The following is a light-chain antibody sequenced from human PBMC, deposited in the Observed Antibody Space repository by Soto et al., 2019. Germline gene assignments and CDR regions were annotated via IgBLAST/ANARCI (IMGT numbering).Light chain of an antibody. V-gene: IGKV3-20*01. Sequence: IVLTQSPGTLSSSPWERATLSCRASQSVSTNNLAWYQQRPGQAPRLLIYGASRRATGIPDRFSGSGSGTDFNLTISRLEPEDFAVYYCHQYNNWPRTFGQGTKVDIK. CDR1: QSVSTNN. J-gene: IGKJ1*01. CDR3: HQYNNWPRT. CDR2: GAS.